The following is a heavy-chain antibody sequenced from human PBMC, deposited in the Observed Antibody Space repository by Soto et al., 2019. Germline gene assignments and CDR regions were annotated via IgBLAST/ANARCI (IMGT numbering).Heavy chain of an antibody. CDR3: VRFKQYDILAGYDVDY. Sequence: AASVKVSCKASGYTFTSYGISWVRQAPGQGLEWMGWISAYNGNTNYAQKLQGRVTMTTDTSTSTAYMELRSLRSDDTAVYYCVRFKQYDILAGYDVDYWGQGSLVTVSS. D-gene: IGHD3-9*01. CDR1: GYTFTSYG. CDR2: ISAYNGNT. J-gene: IGHJ4*02. V-gene: IGHV1-18*01.